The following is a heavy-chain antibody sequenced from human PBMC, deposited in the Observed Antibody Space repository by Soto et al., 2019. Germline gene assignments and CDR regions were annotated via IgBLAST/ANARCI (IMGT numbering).Heavy chain of an antibody. V-gene: IGHV4-30-4*01. CDR1: GGSISSGGYY. D-gene: IGHD2-2*01. CDR2: ISHSGNT. CDR3: GSYYCCSARCPGLDV. J-gene: IGHJ6*02. Sequence: QVQLQESGPGLVKPSQTLSLTCTVSGGSISSGGYYWTWIRQPPGKGLEWIGYISHSGNTHYNSSHESRVTISEVTSKTQGSRTLSSMTAAVTAVDYCGSYYCCSARCPGLDVWGQGTTVTVSS.